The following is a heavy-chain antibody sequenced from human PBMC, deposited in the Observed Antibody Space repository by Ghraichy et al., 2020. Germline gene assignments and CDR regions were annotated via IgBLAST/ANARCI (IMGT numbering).Heavy chain of an antibody. D-gene: IGHD2/OR15-2a*01. CDR2: IYYSGST. V-gene: IGHV4-59*01. CDR1: GGSISSYY. CDR3: ARARGYLDYFYYYGMDV. Sequence: SETLSLTCTVSGGSISSYYWSWIRQPPGKGLEWIGYIYYSGSTNYNPSLKSRVTISVDTSKNQFSLKLSSVTAADTAVYYCARARGYLDYFYYYGMDVWGQGTTVTVSS. J-gene: IGHJ6*02.